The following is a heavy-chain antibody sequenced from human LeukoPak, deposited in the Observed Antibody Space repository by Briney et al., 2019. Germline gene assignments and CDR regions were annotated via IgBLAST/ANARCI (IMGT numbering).Heavy chain of an antibody. CDR3: SRVDENGYNFA. CDR2: ISGGSSYI. D-gene: IGHD5-24*01. J-gene: IGHJ5*02. CDR1: GFSFSSYS. V-gene: IGHV3-21*01. Sequence: GGSLRLSCAASGFSFSSYSMNWVRHAPGKGLEWVSSISGGSSYIYYADSVKGRFTISRDNAKNSLFLQMNSLRAEDTAVYYCSRVDENGYNFAWGQGTLVTFSS.